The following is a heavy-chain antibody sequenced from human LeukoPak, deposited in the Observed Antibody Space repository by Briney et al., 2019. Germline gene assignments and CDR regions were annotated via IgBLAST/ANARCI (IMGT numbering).Heavy chain of an antibody. CDR1: GYTFTGHY. D-gene: IGHD2-15*01. V-gene: IGHV1-2*02. Sequence: ASVKVSCKASGYTFTGHYMHWVRQAPGQGLEWMGWINPNSGGTNYAQKFQGRVTMTRDTSVSTAYMELTSLTSDDTAVYFCARGGGGLAYWGPGTLVTVSS. CDR3: ARGGGGLAY. CDR2: INPNSGGT. J-gene: IGHJ4*02.